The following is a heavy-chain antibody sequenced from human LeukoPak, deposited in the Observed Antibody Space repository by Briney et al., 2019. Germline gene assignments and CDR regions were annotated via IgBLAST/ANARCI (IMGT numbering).Heavy chain of an antibody. CDR1: GGSISSSNYY. Sequence: SETLSLTCNVSGGSISSSNYYWGWIRQPPGKGLEWIGSIYYSGSTYHNPSHKSRVTISVDTSKNQFSLKLSSVTAADTAVYYCARRGFYNNSLGWYFGLWGRGTLVTVSS. CDR2: IYYSGST. D-gene: IGHD3-10*01. CDR3: ARRGFYNNSLGWYFGL. V-gene: IGHV4-39*01. J-gene: IGHJ2*01.